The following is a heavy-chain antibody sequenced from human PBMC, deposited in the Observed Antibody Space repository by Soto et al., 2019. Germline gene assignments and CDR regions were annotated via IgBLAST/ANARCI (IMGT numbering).Heavy chain of an antibody. CDR3: ARLKDYRDFVLYSDY. CDR1: GGSISSGGYY. Sequence: QVQLQESGPGLVKPSQTLSLTCTVSGGSISSGGYYWSWIRQHPGKGLEWIGYIYYSGSTYYNPSLKSRVTISVDTSKNQYSLKLSSVTAADTAVYYCARLKDYRDFVLYSDYWGQGTLVTVSS. J-gene: IGHJ4*02. V-gene: IGHV4-31*03. CDR2: IYYSGST. D-gene: IGHD4-17*01.